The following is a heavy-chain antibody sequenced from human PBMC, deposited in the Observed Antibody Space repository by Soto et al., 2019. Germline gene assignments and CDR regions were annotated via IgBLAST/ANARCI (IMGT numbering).Heavy chain of an antibody. V-gene: IGHV1-3*01. CDR1: GYTFTSYA. Sequence: ASVKVSCKASGYTFTSYAMHWVRQAPGQRLEWMGWINAGNGNTKYSQKFQGRVTITRDTSASTAYMELSSLRSEDTAVYYCARDTRYSSGSVPDYWGQGTLVTVSP. CDR2: INAGNGNT. D-gene: IGHD6-19*01. CDR3: ARDTRYSSGSVPDY. J-gene: IGHJ4*02.